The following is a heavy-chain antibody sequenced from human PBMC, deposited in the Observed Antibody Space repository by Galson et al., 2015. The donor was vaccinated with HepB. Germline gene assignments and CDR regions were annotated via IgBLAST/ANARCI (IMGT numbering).Heavy chain of an antibody. D-gene: IGHD4-17*01. Sequence: SETLSLTCAVYGGSFSGYYWSWIRQPPGKGLEWIGEINHSGSTNYNPSLKSRVTISVDTSKNQFSLKLSSVTAADTAVYYCARGYGALYWYYFDYWGQGTLVTVSS. J-gene: IGHJ4*02. V-gene: IGHV4-34*01. CDR3: ARGYGALYWYYFDY. CDR2: INHSGST. CDR1: GGSFSGYY.